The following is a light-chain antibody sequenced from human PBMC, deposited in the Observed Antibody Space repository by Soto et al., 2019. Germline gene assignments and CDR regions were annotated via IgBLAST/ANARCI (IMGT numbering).Light chain of an antibody. Sequence: DIALTQSPFARSVCPGEMAALTYKASHRLLYSSTNKNYLAWYQQKPGQPPKLVIYWASTRETGAPDRFSGSGSGTEFTLTISSLQSEDFAVYYCHQYNNWPPSCGGGPKVDIK. J-gene: IGKJ4*01. V-gene: IGKV4-1*01. CDR2: WAS. CDR1: HRLLYSSTNKNY. CDR3: HQYNNWPPS.